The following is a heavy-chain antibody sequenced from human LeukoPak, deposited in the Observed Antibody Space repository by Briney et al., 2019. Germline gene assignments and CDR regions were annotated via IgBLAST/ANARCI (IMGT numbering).Heavy chain of an antibody. CDR2: IRYDGSNK. CDR3: AHMAAAGSSTTFDY. CDR1: GFTFSSYG. V-gene: IGHV3-30*02. D-gene: IGHD6-13*01. Sequence: GGSLRLSCAASGFTFSSYGMHWVRQAPGKGLEWVAFIRYDGSNKYYADSVEGRFTISRDNSKNTLYLQMNSLRAEDTAVYYCAHMAAAGSSTTFDYWGQGTLVTVSS. J-gene: IGHJ4*02.